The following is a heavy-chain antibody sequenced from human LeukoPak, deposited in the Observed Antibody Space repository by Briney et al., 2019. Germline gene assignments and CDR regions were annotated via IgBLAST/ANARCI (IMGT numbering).Heavy chain of an antibody. Sequence: GGSLRLSCAASGFTFDDYAMHWVRQAPGKGLEWVSGISWNSGSIGYADSVKGRFTISRHNAKNSLYLQMNSLRAEDMALYYCAKDIGSTVTYYFDYWGQGTLVTVSS. J-gene: IGHJ4*02. V-gene: IGHV3-9*03. CDR2: ISWNSGSI. CDR3: AKDIGSTVTYYFDY. CDR1: GFTFDDYA. D-gene: IGHD4-17*01.